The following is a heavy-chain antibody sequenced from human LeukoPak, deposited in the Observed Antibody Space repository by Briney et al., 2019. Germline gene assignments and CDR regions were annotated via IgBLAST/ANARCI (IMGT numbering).Heavy chain of an antibody. CDR2: ICGSGGST. V-gene: IGHV3-23*01. Sequence: GGSLRLSCAASRFTFSSYAMSWVRQAPGKGLGWVSAICGSGGSTYYADSVKGRFTISRDNSKNTLYLQMNSLRAEDTAVYYCAKDLGGYYGSGSHFDYWGQGTLVTVSS. D-gene: IGHD3-10*01. CDR1: RFTFSSYA. J-gene: IGHJ4*02. CDR3: AKDLGGYYGSGSHFDY.